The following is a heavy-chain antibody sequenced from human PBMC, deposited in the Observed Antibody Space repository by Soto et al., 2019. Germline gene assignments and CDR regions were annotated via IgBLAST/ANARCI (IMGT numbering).Heavy chain of an antibody. CDR3: ARDNYYDFWSGYYTGWFDP. CDR2: IIPIFGTA. D-gene: IGHD3-3*01. CDR1: GDTFSSYA. V-gene: IGHV1-69*13. J-gene: IGHJ5*02. Sequence: SVKVSCKASGDTFSSYAISWVRQAPGQGLEWMGGIIPIFGTANYTQKFQGRVTITADESTSTAYMELSSLRSEDTAVYYCARDNYYDFWSGYYTGWFDPWGQGTLVTVSS.